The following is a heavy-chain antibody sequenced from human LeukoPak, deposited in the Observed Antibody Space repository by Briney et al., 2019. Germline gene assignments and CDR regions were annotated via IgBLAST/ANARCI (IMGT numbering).Heavy chain of an antibody. V-gene: IGHV3-20*04. J-gene: IGHJ5*02. CDR1: GFTFGDYA. CDR3: YLGPTTSNWFDP. Sequence: LPGGSLRLSCAGSGFTFGDYAMSWVRQAPGKGLEWVSGIDWNGGTTAYADSVKGRFSVSRDNRKKALYLQMNNLRAEDTALYYCYLGPTTSNWFDPWGQGTLVTVSS. D-gene: IGHD1-7*01. CDR2: IDWNGGTT.